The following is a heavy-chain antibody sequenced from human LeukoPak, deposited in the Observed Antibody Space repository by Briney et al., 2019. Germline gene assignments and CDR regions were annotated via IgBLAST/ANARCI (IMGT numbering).Heavy chain of an antibody. D-gene: IGHD1-26*01. J-gene: IGHJ4*02. CDR1: GFTFSSYA. CDR3: AKWPEGATPKFHY. CDR2: ISGSGGVT. V-gene: IGHV3-23*01. Sequence: GGSLRLSCAASGFTFSSYAMSWVRQAPGKRLEWVSTISGSGGVTYYPDSVRGRFTISRDNSKNTLHLQMDSLRAEDTAIYYCAKWPEGATPKFHYWGQGTLVTVSS.